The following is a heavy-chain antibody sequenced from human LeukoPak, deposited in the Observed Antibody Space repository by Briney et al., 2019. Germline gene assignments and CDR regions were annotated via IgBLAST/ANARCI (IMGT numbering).Heavy chain of an antibody. CDR3: ARAQTVGWGGYYYYGMDV. Sequence: SETLSLTCTVSGGSISSYYWSWIRQPAGKGLEWIGRIYTSGSTNYNPSLKSRVTMSVDTSKNQFSLKLSSVIAADTAVYYCARAQTVGWGGYYYYGMDVWGQGTTVTVS. D-gene: IGHD4-11*01. CDR1: GGSISSYY. CDR2: IYTSGST. J-gene: IGHJ6*02. V-gene: IGHV4-4*07.